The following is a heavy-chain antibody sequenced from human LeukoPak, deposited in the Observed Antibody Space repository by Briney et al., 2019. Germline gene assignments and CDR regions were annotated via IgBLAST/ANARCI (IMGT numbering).Heavy chain of an antibody. D-gene: IGHD3-16*01. J-gene: IGHJ6*02. CDR3: ARDLRIMAPSLYYYYYGMDV. CDR1: GYTFTSYG. V-gene: IGHV1-18*01. CDR2: ISAYNGNT. Sequence: GASVKVSCKASGYTFTSYGISWVRQAPGQGLEWMGWISAYNGNTNYAQKLQGRVTMTTDTSTSTAYMELRSLRSDDTAVYYCARDLRIMAPSLYYYYYGMDVWGQGTTVTVSS.